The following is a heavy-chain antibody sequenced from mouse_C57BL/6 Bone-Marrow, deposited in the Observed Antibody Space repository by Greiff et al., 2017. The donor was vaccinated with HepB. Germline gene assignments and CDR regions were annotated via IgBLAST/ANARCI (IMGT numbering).Heavy chain of an antibody. CDR3: ARKLGGDY. D-gene: IGHD4-1*01. CDR1: GFTFSSYA. J-gene: IGHJ2*01. Sequence: EVQLMESGGGLVKPGGSLKLSCAASGFTFSSYAMSWVRQTPEKRLEWVATISDGGSYTYYPDNVKGRFTISRDNAKNNLYLQMSHLKSEDTAMYYCARKLGGDYWGQGTTLTVSS. V-gene: IGHV5-4*01. CDR2: ISDGGSYT.